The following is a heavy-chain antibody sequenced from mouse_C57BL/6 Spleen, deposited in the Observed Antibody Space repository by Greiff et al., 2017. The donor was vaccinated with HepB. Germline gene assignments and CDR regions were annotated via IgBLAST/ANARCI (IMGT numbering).Heavy chain of an antibody. D-gene: IGHD1-1*02. J-gene: IGHJ4*01. CDR1: GYTFTDYE. Sequence: VQLQQSGAELVRPGASVTLSCKASGYTFTDYEMHWVKQTPVHGLEWIGAIDPETGGTAYNQKFKGKAILTADKSSSTAYMELRSLTSEDSAVYYCTRVGVAYYAMDYWGQGTSVTVSS. V-gene: IGHV1-15*01. CDR2: IDPETGGT. CDR3: TRVGVAYYAMDY.